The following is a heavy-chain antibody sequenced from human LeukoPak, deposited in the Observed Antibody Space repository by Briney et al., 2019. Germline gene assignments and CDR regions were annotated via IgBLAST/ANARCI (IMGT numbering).Heavy chain of an antibody. CDR3: ARESLYGVVDY. Sequence: SETLSLTYSVSGYSISSGYYWGWIRQPPGKGLEWIGSIYHSGSTYYNPSLKSRVTISVDTSKNQFSLKLSSVTAADTAVYYCARESLYGVVDYWGQGTLVTVSS. D-gene: IGHD4-17*01. V-gene: IGHV4-38-2*02. J-gene: IGHJ4*02. CDR2: IYHSGST. CDR1: GYSISSGYY.